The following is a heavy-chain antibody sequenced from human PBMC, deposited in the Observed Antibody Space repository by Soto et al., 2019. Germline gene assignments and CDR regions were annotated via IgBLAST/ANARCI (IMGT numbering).Heavy chain of an antibody. CDR3: ASGMSLDP. V-gene: IGHV4-34*01. Sequence: PSETLSLTCAFYGGSFSGYYWGWIRQPPGKGLEWIGEINHSGSTNYNPSLKSRVTISVDTSKNQFSLKLSSVTAADTAVYYCASGMSLDPWGQGTLVTVSS. CDR2: INHSGST. CDR1: GGSFSGYY. J-gene: IGHJ5*02.